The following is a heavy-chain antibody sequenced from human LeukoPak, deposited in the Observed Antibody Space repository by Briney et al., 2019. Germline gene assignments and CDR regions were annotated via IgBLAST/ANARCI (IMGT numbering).Heavy chain of an antibody. CDR1: GDSISSSNCY. Sequence: SETLSLTCTVSGDSISSSNCYWGWIRQPPGKGLEWIGSIYFSGGTYYNASLKSRVTISVDTSKNQFSLKLSSVTAADTAVYYCARVLAAAGAFDIWGQGTMVTVSS. CDR3: ARVLAAAGAFDI. CDR2: IYFSGGT. D-gene: IGHD6-25*01. V-gene: IGHV4-39*07. J-gene: IGHJ3*02.